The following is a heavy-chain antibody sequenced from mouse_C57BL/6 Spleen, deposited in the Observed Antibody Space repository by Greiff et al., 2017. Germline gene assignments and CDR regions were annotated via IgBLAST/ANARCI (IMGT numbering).Heavy chain of an antibody. Sequence: VQLQQSGAELARPGASVKLSCKASGYTFTSYGISWVKQRTGQGLEWIGEIYPSSGHTYYNEKFKGKATLTADKSSSTAYMELRSLTSEDSAVYFCANYDYDGAWLAYWGQGTLVTVSA. V-gene: IGHV1-81*01. J-gene: IGHJ3*01. CDR3: ANYDYDGAWLAY. D-gene: IGHD2-4*01. CDR1: GYTFTSYG. CDR2: IYPSSGHT.